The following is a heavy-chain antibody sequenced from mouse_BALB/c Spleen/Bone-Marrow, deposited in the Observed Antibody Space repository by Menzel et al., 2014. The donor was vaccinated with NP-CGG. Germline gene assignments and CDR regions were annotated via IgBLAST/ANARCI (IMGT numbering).Heavy chain of an antibody. V-gene: IGHV5-4*02. J-gene: IGHJ3*01. CDR2: ISDGGGYT. CDR1: GFTFSDYY. CDR3: SRAYGYDAWFAY. D-gene: IGHD2-2*01. Sequence: EVKLMESGGGLVKPGGSLKLSCAVSGFTFSDYYMYWVRQTPETRLEWVATISDGGGYTYHSDSVKGRFTISRDNAKNNLYLQMNSLRSEDTSMYFCSRAYGYDAWFAYWGQGTLVTVSA.